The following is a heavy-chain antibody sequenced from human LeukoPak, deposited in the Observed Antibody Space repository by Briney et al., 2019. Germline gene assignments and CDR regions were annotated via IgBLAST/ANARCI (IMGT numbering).Heavy chain of an antibody. CDR3: TTGELLNAFDI. J-gene: IGHJ3*02. D-gene: IGHD1-26*01. V-gene: IGHV1-2*06. CDR2: INPNSGGT. CDR1: GYTFTGYY. Sequence: GASVKVSCKSSGYTFTGYYMHWVRQAPGQGLEWMGRINPNSGGTNYAQKFQGRVTMTRDTSISTAYMELSRLRSDDTAVYYCTTGELLNAFDIWGQGTMVTVSS.